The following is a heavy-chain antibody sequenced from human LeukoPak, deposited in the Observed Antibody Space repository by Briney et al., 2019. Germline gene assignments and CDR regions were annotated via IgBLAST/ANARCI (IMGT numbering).Heavy chain of an antibody. D-gene: IGHD2-2*01. J-gene: IGHJ4*02. V-gene: IGHV3-23*01. Sequence: GGSLRLSCAASRFTFGDYAMSWVRQAPGKGLEWVSAIDSVKGRFTISRDNSKNTLYLQMKSLRAGDTALYYCVGGYQLLLFDDWGQGTLVTVSS. CDR1: RFTFGDYA. CDR3: VGGYQLLLFDD. CDR2: I.